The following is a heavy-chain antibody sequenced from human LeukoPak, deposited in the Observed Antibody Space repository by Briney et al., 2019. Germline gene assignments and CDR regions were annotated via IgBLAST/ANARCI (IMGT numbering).Heavy chain of an antibody. J-gene: IGHJ3*02. CDR1: GGSISSSSYY. Sequence: SETLSLTCTVSGGSISSSSYYWGWIRQPPGKGLEWIGSIYYSGSTYYNPSLKSRVTISVDTSKNQFSLKLSSVTAADTAVYYCARDIAAAGTGHDAFDIWGQGTMVTVSS. CDR3: ARDIAAAGTGHDAFDI. D-gene: IGHD6-13*01. CDR2: IYYSGST. V-gene: IGHV4-39*07.